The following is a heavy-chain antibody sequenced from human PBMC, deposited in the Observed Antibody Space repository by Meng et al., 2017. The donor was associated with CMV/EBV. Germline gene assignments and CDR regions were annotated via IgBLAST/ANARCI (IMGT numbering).Heavy chain of an antibody. Sequence: GESLKISCAASGFTFSSYAMHWVRQAPGKGLEWVAVISYDGSNKYYADSVKGRFTISRDNSKNTLYLQMNNLRSEDTAVYYCARPYYDILTDYYYYYGMDVWGQGTTVTVSS. CDR2: ISYDGSNK. J-gene: IGHJ6*02. CDR3: ARPYYDILTDYYYYYGMDV. CDR1: GFTFSSYA. V-gene: IGHV3-30-3*01. D-gene: IGHD3-9*01.